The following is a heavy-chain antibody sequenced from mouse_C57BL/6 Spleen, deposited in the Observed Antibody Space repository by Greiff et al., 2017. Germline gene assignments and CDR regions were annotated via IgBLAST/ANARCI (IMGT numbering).Heavy chain of an antibody. V-gene: IGHV1-72*01. D-gene: IGHD2-4*01. J-gene: IGHJ4*01. CDR3: ARDEIYYDYGVRAMDY. Sequence: QVQLQQSGAELVKPGASVKLSCTASGYNFTSYWMHWVKQRPGRGLEWIGRIDPNSGGTKYNEKFKSKATLTVDKPSSTAYMQLSSLTSEYSAVYYCARDEIYYDYGVRAMDYWGQGTSVTVSS. CDR2: IDPNSGGT. CDR1: GYNFTSYW.